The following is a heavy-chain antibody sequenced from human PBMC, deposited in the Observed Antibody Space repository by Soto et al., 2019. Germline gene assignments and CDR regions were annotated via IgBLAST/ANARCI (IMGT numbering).Heavy chain of an antibody. CDR2: IYYSGST. CDR3: ARSNLHMGGGDLDY. Sequence: SETLSLTCTFSCGSIISYYWSWIRQPPGKGLEWIGYIYYSGSTNYNPSLKSRVAISVDTSKNQFSLKLSSVTAADTAVYYCARSNLHMGGGDLDYWGQGTLVTVSS. D-gene: IGHD2-21*02. J-gene: IGHJ4*02. V-gene: IGHV4-59*12. CDR1: CGSIISYY.